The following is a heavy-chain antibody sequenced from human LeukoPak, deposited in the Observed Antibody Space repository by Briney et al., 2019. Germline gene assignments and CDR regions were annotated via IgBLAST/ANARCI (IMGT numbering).Heavy chain of an antibody. CDR2: ISISSNYI. CDR3: ARDRNTDFWSGYYTNYFDY. J-gene: IGHJ4*02. CDR1: GFTFSSYS. V-gene: IGHV3-21*01. D-gene: IGHD3-3*01. Sequence: GGSLRLSCAASGFTFSSYSMNWVRQAPGKGLEGVSSISISSNYIYYPDSLKGRFTISRDNAKNSLYLQMNSLRAEDTAVYYCARDRNTDFWSGYYTNYFDYWGQGTLVIVSS.